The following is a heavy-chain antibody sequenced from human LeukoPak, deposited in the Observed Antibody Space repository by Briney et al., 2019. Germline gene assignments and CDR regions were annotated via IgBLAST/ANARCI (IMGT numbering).Heavy chain of an antibody. Sequence: SETLSLTCAVYGGSFSGYYWSWIRQPPGKGLEWIGEINHSGSTNYNPSLKSRVTISVDTSKNQFSLKLSSVTAADTAVYYCASLGCGGDCYLTEITFDYWGQGTLVTVSS. CDR3: ASLGCGGDCYLTEITFDY. CDR2: INHSGST. V-gene: IGHV4-34*01. CDR1: GGSFSGYY. J-gene: IGHJ4*02. D-gene: IGHD2-21*02.